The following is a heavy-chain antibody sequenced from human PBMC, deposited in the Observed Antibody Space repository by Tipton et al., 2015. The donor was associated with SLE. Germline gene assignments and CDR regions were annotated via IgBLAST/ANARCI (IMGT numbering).Heavy chain of an antibody. CDR1: GFTFSSYA. CDR3: VKTITIVGVVTRSDFDY. D-gene: IGHD3-3*01. Sequence: SLRLSCSASGFTFSSYAMHWVRQAPGKGLEYVSGISSDGGSTYYADSVKGRFTVSRDNSKNTLYLQMNSLRTEDTAVYYCVKTITIVGVVTRSDFDYWGQGTLVTVAS. J-gene: IGHJ4*02. V-gene: IGHV3-64D*06. CDR2: ISSDGGST.